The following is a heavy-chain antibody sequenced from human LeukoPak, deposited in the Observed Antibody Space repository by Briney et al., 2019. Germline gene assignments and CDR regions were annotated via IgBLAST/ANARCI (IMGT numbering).Heavy chain of an antibody. Sequence: ASVTVSCKASGFSFSGSYIHWVRQAPGQGSEWMGWAKAKDCGTNYADNFEGRVTLTRDTSTNTAFMALTELTSDDTAVYFCTRARREQGYVYGADFFDSWGQGTLVIVS. CDR1: GFSFSGSY. V-gene: IGHV1-2*02. CDR3: TRARREQGYVYGADFFDS. CDR2: AKAKDCGT. D-gene: IGHD3-16*01. J-gene: IGHJ4*02.